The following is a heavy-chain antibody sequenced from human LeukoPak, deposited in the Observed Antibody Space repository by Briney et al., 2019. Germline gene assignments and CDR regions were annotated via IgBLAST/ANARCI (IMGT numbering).Heavy chain of an antibody. CDR1: GFTFSSYG. V-gene: IGHV3-23*01. J-gene: IGHJ6*03. CDR3: ARGEESWSKIYYYYYMDV. CDR2: LSGSGGTT. D-gene: IGHD6-13*01. Sequence: PGGSLRLSCSASGFTFSSYGMSWVRQAPGKGLEWVSGLSGSGGTTYYVDSVKGRFTISRDNAMNTLYLQMNSLRAEDTAVYYCARGEESWSKIYYYYYMDVWGKGTTVTISS.